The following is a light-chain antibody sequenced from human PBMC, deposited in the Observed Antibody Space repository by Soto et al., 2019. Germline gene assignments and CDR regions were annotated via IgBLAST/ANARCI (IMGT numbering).Light chain of an antibody. V-gene: IGLV2-11*01. CDR1: SSDIGGYNY. J-gene: IGLJ1*01. CDR3: CSYAGSSNV. Sequence: QSALTQPASVSGSPGQSITVSCTGTSSDIGGYNYVSWYQQHPGKAPKLMVYDVTKRPSGVPDRFSGSKSGNTPSLTISGLQAEDEADYYCCSYAGSSNVFGTGTKVTVL. CDR2: DVT.